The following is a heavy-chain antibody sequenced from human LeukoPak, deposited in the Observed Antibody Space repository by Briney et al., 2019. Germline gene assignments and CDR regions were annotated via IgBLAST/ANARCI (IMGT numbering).Heavy chain of an antibody. CDR2: ISGSGGST. J-gene: IGHJ4*02. CDR3: AESAYSSGWYYFDY. D-gene: IGHD6-19*01. Sequence: GGSLRLSCAASGFTFSSYAMSWVRQAPGKGLEWVSAISGSGGSTYYADSVKGRFTISRDNSKNTLYLQMNSLRAEDTAAYYCAESAYSSGWYYFDYWGQGTLVTVSS. V-gene: IGHV3-23*01. CDR1: GFTFSSYA.